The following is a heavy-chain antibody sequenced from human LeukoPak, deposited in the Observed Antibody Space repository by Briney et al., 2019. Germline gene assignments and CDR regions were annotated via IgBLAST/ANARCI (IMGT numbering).Heavy chain of an antibody. D-gene: IGHD5-24*01. CDR2: IFYSGST. V-gene: IGHV4-59*01. Sequence: PSETLSLTCTVPGGSISSYYWSWIRQPPGKGLEWIGFIFYSGSTNYNPSVKSRVTISVDTSKNQFSLKLRSVTAAGTAVYYCAREDGYNSPYYFDYWGQGTLVTVSS. CDR1: GGSISSYY. J-gene: IGHJ4*02. CDR3: AREDGYNSPYYFDY.